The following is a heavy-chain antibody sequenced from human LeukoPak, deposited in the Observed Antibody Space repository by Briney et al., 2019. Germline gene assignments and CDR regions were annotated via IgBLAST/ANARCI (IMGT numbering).Heavy chain of an antibody. CDR2: IYYSGST. J-gene: IGHJ4*02. CDR1: GGSISSSSYY. CDR3: AKLPYYEWGRSFGYFDY. V-gene: IGHV4-39*07. D-gene: IGHD3-22*01. Sequence: SSETLSLTCTVSGGSISSSSYYWGWIRQPPGKGLEWIGSIYYSGSTYYNPSLKSRVTISVDTSKNQFSLKLSSVTAADTAVYYCAKLPYYEWGRSFGYFDYWGQGTLVTVSS.